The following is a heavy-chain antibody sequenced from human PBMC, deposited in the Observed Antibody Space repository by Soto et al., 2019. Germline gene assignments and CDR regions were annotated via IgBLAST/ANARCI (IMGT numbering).Heavy chain of an antibody. Sequence: ASVQVSCKPSRYCFRNFYVHWVRQAPGQGLEWMGIIDPSSGTTSETQKFQERVTMTSDTSMSTVYRELSRLRSEDTGVYYCARGAVVVPKGLIAGMDVWGRGTTVTSP. CDR3: ARGAVVVPKGLIAGMDV. J-gene: IGHJ6*02. CDR2: IDPSSGTT. V-gene: IGHV1-46*01. D-gene: IGHD2-15*01. CDR1: RYCFRNFY.